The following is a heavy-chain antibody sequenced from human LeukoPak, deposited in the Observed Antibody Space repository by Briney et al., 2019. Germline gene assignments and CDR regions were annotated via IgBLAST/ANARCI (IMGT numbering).Heavy chain of an antibody. D-gene: IGHD3-9*01. Sequence: GGSLRLSCAASGFTVSSNYMSWVRQAPGKGLEWVSVIYSGGGTYYADSVKGRFTISRDNSKNTLYLQMNSLRAEDTAVYYCARAPPKFDILTGYYPHRYYYYGMDVWGQGTTVTVSS. V-gene: IGHV3-53*01. CDR3: ARAPPKFDILTGYYPHRYYYYGMDV. CDR1: GFTVSSNY. CDR2: IYSGGGT. J-gene: IGHJ6*02.